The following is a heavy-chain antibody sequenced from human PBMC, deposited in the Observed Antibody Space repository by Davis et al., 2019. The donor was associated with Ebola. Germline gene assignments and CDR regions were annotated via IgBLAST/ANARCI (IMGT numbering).Heavy chain of an antibody. CDR1: GDSVSSGG. J-gene: IGHJ6*02. CDR2: TYYSSKWYN. CDR3: VRGWYRSGLDV. Sequence: PSETLSLTCAISGDSVSSGGWNWIRQSPSRGLEWLGRTYYSSKWYNDYAVSVKSRITINPDTSKNQFSLHLNSVTPEDTAMYYCVRGWYRSGLDVWGQGTTVTVSS. V-gene: IGHV6-1*01. D-gene: IGHD6-19*01.